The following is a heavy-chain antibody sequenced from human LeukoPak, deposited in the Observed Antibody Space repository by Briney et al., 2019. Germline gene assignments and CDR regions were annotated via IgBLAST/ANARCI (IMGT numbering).Heavy chain of an antibody. V-gene: IGHV1-18*01. D-gene: IGHD1-26*01. CDR3: ARDVLGATCGFDF. J-gene: IGHJ4*02. Sequence: GASVKVSCKASGYPFRSNGISWVRQAPGQGPEWMGWIGADSSNTRYAQKLQGRVTMTADTSTTTVYMELRSLRSDDTAVYYCARDVLGATCGFDFWGQGTLVTVSS. CDR1: GYPFRSNG. CDR2: IGADSSNT.